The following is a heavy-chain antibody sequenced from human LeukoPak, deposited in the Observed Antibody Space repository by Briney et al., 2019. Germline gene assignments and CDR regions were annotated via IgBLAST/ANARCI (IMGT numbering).Heavy chain of an antibody. D-gene: IGHD6-13*01. J-gene: IGHJ4*02. CDR1: GFTFSSYA. Sequence: GGSLRLSCAASGFTFSSYAMSWVRQAPGKGLEWVSAISGSGGSTYYADSVEGRFTISRDNSENTLYLQMNSLRAEDTAVYYCAKESIAAAGTFLDYWGQGTLVTVSS. V-gene: IGHV3-23*01. CDR3: AKESIAAAGTFLDY. CDR2: ISGSGGST.